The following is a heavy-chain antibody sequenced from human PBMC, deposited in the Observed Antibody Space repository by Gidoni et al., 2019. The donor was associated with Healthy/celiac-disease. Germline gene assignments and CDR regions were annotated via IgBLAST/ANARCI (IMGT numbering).Heavy chain of an antibody. CDR3: AKVLRITMIVVADGGLDY. CDR1: GFTFSTYA. V-gene: IGHV3-23*01. CDR2: ISGSGGST. D-gene: IGHD3-22*01. J-gene: IGHJ4*02. Sequence: EVQLLESGGGLVQPGGSLRLSCAASGFTFSTYAMSWVRQAPGKGLEWVSAISGSGGSTYYADSVKGRFTISRDNSKNTLYLQMNSLRAEDTAVYYCAKVLRITMIVVADGGLDYWGQGTLVTVSS.